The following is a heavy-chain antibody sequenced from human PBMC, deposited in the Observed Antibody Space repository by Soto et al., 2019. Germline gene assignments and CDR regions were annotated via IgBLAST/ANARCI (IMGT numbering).Heavy chain of an antibody. D-gene: IGHD3-3*01. Sequence: ASVKVSCKASGYTFTRHYMHWVRQAPGQGLEWMGIINPSSGTISHAQKFQGRVTMTRDTSTSSVYMELSSLKSEDTAVYYCTRGLERYYLDYWGQGTLVTVSS. J-gene: IGHJ4*02. V-gene: IGHV1-46*03. CDR3: TRGLERYYLDY. CDR2: INPSSGTI. CDR1: GYTFTRHY.